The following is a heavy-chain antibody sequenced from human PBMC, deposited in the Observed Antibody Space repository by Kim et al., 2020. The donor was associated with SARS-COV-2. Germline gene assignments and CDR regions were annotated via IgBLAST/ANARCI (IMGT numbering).Heavy chain of an antibody. D-gene: IGHD4-17*01. V-gene: IGHV3-30*04. CDR2: ISYDGSNK. J-gene: IGHJ4*02. CDR3: ARGGGVTTTDY. CDR1: GFTFSSYA. Sequence: GGSLRLSCAASGFTFSSYAMHWVRQAPGKGLEWVAVISYDGSNKYYADSVKGRFTISRDNSKNTLYLQMNSLRAEDTAVYYCARGGGVTTTDYWGQGTLV.